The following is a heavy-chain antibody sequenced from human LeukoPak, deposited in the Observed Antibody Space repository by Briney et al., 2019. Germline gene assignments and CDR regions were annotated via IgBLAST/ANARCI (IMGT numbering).Heavy chain of an antibody. CDR1: GFTFSSYS. D-gene: IGHD3-3*01. Sequence: GGSLRLSCAASGFTFSSYSMNWVRQAPGKGLEWVSSISSSSSYIYYADSVKGRFTISRDNAKNSLYLQMNSLRAEDTAVYYCASAERNYDFWRASYYYYGMDVWGQGTTVTVSS. V-gene: IGHV3-21*01. CDR2: ISSSSSYI. J-gene: IGHJ6*02. CDR3: ASAERNYDFWRASYYYYGMDV.